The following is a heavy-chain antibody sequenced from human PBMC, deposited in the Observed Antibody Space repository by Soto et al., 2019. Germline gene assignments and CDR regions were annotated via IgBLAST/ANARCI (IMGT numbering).Heavy chain of an antibody. V-gene: IGHV4-31*03. D-gene: IGHD3-10*01. CDR1: GDYISSGGYY. J-gene: IGHJ4*02. CDR2: IYYSGTT. CDR3: ARVWFGELSTVDY. Sequence: SETLSLTCTVSGDYISSGGYYWSWIRQHPGKGLEWIGYIYYSGTTYYSPSLKSRVTISLDTSENQFSLKLSSVTAADTAVYYCARVWFGELSTVDYWGQGTLVTVSS.